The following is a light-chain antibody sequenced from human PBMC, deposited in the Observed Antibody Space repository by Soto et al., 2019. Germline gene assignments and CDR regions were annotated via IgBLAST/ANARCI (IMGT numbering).Light chain of an antibody. J-gene: IGKJ1*01. CDR2: AAS. CDR1: QCISSF. CDR3: QQYNSFAWT. Sequence: DIQLTQSPSFLSASAGDRVTITCRASQCISSFLSCYQQKPGRAPKLLIYAASTLQSGVPSRFSGSGSGTDFTLTISTLQPHDFGTYYCQQYNSFAWTFGQGTKVDI. V-gene: IGKV1-9*01.